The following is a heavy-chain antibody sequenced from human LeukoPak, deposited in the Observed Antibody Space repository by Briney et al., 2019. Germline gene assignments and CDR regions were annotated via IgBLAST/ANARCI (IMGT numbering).Heavy chain of an antibody. J-gene: IGHJ4*02. CDR1: GGSISSGGYY. CDR3: AREVGGGNPDWRHFDY. Sequence: PSETLSLTCAVSGGSISSGGYYWSWIRQPPGKGLEWIGYIYYSGSTNYNPSLKSRVTISVDTSKNQFSLKLSSVTAADTAVYYCAREVGGGNPDWRHFDYWGQGTLVTVSS. CDR2: IYYSGST. D-gene: IGHD4-23*01. V-gene: IGHV4-61*08.